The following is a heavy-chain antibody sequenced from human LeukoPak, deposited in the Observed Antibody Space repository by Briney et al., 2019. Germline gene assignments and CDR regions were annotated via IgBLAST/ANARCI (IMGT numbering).Heavy chain of an antibody. V-gene: IGHV1-18*04. CDR3: ARDKAFGIAVGNWFDP. Sequence: ASVKVSCKASGYTFTSYGISWVRQAPGQGLEWMGWISAYNGNTNYAQKLQGRVTMTTDTSTSTGYMELRSLRSDDTAVYYCARDKAFGIAVGNWFDPWGQGTLVTVSS. J-gene: IGHJ5*02. D-gene: IGHD6-19*01. CDR2: ISAYNGNT. CDR1: GYTFTSYG.